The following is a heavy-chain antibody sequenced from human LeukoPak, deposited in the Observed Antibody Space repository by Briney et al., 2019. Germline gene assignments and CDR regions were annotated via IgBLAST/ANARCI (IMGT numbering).Heavy chain of an antibody. V-gene: IGHV3-23*01. J-gene: IGHJ4*02. CDR3: ARSAVGTSCCTAVDY. D-gene: IGHD1-26*01. CDR1: GFTFSTYA. Sequence: GGSLRLSCAASGFTFSTYAMTWVRQAPGKGLEWVSGTSTSGDRTYYADSVKGRFTISRDNSKNTLYLQMNSLRAEDTAEYYCARSAVGTSCCTAVDYWGQGTLVTVSS. CDR2: TSTSGDRT.